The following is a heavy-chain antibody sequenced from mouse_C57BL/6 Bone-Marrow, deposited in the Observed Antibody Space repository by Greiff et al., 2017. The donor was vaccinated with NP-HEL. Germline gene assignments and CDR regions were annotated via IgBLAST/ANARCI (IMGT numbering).Heavy chain of an antibody. D-gene: IGHD1-1*01. CDR3: ARRVLPYAMDY. J-gene: IGHJ4*01. V-gene: IGHV5-15*01. CDR1: GFTFSDYG. CDR2: ISNLAYSI. Sequence: EVKLMESGGGLVQPGGSLKLSCAASGFTFSDYGMAWVRQAPRKGPEWVAFISNLAYSIYYADTVTGRFTISRENAKNTLYLEMSSLRSEDTAMYYCARRVLPYAMDYWGQGTSVTVSS.